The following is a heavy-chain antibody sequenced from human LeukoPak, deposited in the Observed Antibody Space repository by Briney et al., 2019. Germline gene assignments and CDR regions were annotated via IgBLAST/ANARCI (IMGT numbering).Heavy chain of an antibody. J-gene: IGHJ6*02. D-gene: IGHD2-2*01. CDR1: GGTFGSYA. V-gene: IGHV1-69*13. Sequence: SVKVSCKASGGTFGSYAISWVRQAPGQGLEWMGGIIPIFGTANYAQKFQGRVTITADESTSTAYMELSSLRSEDTAVYYCARATLGSTSSRGMDVWGQGTTVTVSS. CDR3: ARATLGSTSSRGMDV. CDR2: IIPIFGTA.